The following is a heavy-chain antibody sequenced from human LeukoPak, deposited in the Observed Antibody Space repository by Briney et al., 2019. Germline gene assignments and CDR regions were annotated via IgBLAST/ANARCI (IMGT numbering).Heavy chain of an antibody. CDR3: AKDPDCTSGICYTFYDY. Sequence: GGSLRLSCAASGFTFSSYWMIWVRQAPGKGLEWVANIKQNGREKYYVDSVKGRFTISRDNSKNTLYLQMNSLRAEDTAVYYCAKDPDCTSGICYTFYDYWGQGTLVTVSS. CDR1: GFTFSSYW. CDR2: IKQNGREK. V-gene: IGHV3-7*03. J-gene: IGHJ4*02. D-gene: IGHD2-8*01.